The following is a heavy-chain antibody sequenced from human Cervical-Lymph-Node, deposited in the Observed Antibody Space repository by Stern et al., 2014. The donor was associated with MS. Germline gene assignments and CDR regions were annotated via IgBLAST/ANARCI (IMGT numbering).Heavy chain of an antibody. J-gene: IGHJ4*02. D-gene: IGHD5-24*01. CDR3: ARERDGADY. CDR1: GFTFTDYY. Sequence: QVQLMQSGGGLVRPGGSLRLSCAASGFTFTDYYMNWIRQAPGKGLEWVSYISASGSTIDVADSVKGRFTISRDNAKESVYLQMNSLRVEDTAMYYCARERDGADYWGQGTLVTVSS. CDR2: ISASGSTI. V-gene: IGHV3-11*01.